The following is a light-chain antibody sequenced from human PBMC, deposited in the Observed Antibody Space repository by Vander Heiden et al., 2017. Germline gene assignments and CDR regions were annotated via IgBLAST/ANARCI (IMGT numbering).Light chain of an antibody. CDR2: AAS. CDR1: QDINNW. J-gene: IGKJ3*01. CDR3: QQAYTFPYS. V-gene: IGKV1-12*01. Sequence: DIQLTQSPSSVSAPVGDGVIITCRASQDINNWLAWYQQKPGKAPNLLIDAASSLQSGVPSRFSGSGSGTDFTLTISSLQPEDFATYYCQQAYTFPYSFGPGSQSGYQT.